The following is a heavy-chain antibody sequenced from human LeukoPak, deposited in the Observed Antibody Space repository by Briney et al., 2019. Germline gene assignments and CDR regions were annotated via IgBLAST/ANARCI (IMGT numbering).Heavy chain of an antibody. J-gene: IGHJ4*02. CDR3: AKDWSCDY. D-gene: IGHD3-10*01. CDR1: GVTFSSFA. CDR2: ISDSGSKT. Sequence: GGSLRLSCAASGVTFSSFAMTSVRQAPGKGLEWGSAISDSGSKTNYADSVKGRFTISRDNSKNTVYLQMNSPRAEDTALYYCAKDWSCDYWGQGTLVTVSS. V-gene: IGHV3-23*01.